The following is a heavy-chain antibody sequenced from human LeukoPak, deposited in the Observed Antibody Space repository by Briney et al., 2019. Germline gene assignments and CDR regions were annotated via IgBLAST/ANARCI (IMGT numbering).Heavy chain of an antibody. V-gene: IGHV3-30*05. J-gene: IGHJ4*02. CDR2: ISYDGSNK. Sequence: GGSLRLSCGASGFTFSSYSMNWVRQAPGKGLEWVAVISYDGSNKYYADSVKGRFTTSRDNSKNTLYLQMNSLRAEDTAVYYRARSPILDYWGQGTLVTVSS. CDR3: ARSPILDY. CDR1: GFTFSSYS. D-gene: IGHD5-24*01.